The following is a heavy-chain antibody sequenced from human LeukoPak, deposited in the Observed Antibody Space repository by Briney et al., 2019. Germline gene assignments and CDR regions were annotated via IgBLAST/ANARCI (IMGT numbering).Heavy chain of an antibody. CDR2: IGGSSSSI. CDR1: GYTFSSYS. CDR3: TREHSEAFDI. Sequence: KPGGSLRLSCTASGYTFSSYSMNWLRQAPGKGLEWVSSIGGSSSSIYYADSVKGRFTISRDNAKNSLYLQMSSLRAEDTAVYYCTREHSEAFDIWGQGTMVTVSS. J-gene: IGHJ3*02. D-gene: IGHD2-15*01. V-gene: IGHV3-21*01.